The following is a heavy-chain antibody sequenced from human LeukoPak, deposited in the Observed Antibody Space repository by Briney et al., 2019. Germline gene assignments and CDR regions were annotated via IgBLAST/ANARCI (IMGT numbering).Heavy chain of an antibody. CDR3: ARDSSAGLFDP. V-gene: IGHV7-4-1*02. Sequence: RASVKVSCKASGYTFSSNAINWVRQAPGQGLEWMGWIDTNTGNPTYAQGFTGQFVFSLDTSVSTAYLQISSLKAEDTAEYYCARDSSAGLFDPWGQGTLVTVSS. J-gene: IGHJ5*02. D-gene: IGHD6-13*01. CDR1: GYTFSSNA. CDR2: IDTNTGNP.